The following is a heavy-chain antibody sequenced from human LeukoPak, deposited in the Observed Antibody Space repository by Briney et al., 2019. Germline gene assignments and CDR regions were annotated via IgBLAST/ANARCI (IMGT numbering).Heavy chain of an antibody. CDR3: ARERQLALEY. CDR1: GGSISSSSYS. V-gene: IGHV4-39*07. Sequence: PSETLSLTCTVSGGSISSSSYSWGWIRQPPGKGLEWIGSIYYSGSTYYNPSLKSRVTISVDTSKNQFSLKLSSVTAADTAVYYCARERQLALEYWGQGTLVTVSS. J-gene: IGHJ4*02. CDR2: IYYSGST. D-gene: IGHD2-2*01.